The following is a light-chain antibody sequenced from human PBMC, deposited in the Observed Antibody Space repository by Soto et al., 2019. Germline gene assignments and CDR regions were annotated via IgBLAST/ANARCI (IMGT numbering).Light chain of an antibody. Sequence: QSVLTQPASVSGSPGQSITISCTGTSSDVGGYNYVSWYQHHPDKAPKLVIYDVTNRPSGVSNRFSGSKAGNTASLTISALQAEDEADYYCNSYTGSATPYVFGTGTKVTVL. CDR2: DVT. J-gene: IGLJ1*01. CDR1: SSDVGGYNY. V-gene: IGLV2-14*03. CDR3: NSYTGSATPYV.